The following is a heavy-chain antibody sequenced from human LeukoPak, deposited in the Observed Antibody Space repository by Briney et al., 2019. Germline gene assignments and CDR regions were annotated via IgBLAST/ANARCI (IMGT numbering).Heavy chain of an antibody. V-gene: IGHV4-4*02. CDR1: GGSISSSNW. Sequence: PSGTLSLTCAVSGGSISSSNWWSWVRQPPGKGLEWIGEIYYSGSTNYNPSLKSRVTISVDKSKNQFSLKLSSVTAADTAVYYCARSRNYYDSSGYPYWGQGTLVTVSS. CDR2: IYYSGST. J-gene: IGHJ4*02. D-gene: IGHD3-22*01. CDR3: ARSRNYYDSSGYPY.